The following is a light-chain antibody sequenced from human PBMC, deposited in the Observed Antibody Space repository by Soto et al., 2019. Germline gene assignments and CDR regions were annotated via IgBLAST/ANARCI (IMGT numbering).Light chain of an antibody. CDR3: QKYDSAPLT. Sequence: DIQMTQSPSTLSGSVGDRVAITCRASQTISSWLAWYQQKPGKAPKLLIYRASTLESGVPSRFSGSGSGTEFTLTISSLQPDDFATYYCQKYDSAPLTFGGGTKVDIK. CDR1: QTISSW. CDR2: RAS. V-gene: IGKV1-5*03. J-gene: IGKJ4*01.